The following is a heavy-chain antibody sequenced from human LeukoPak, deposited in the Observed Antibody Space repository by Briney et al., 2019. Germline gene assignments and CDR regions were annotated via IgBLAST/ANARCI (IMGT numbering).Heavy chain of an antibody. V-gene: IGHV3-30*02. D-gene: IGHD3-22*01. CDR3: AKWGSSGYYPYYFDY. CDR2: IRYDGSNK. J-gene: IGHJ4*02. CDR1: GFTFSSYG. Sequence: GGSLXLSCAASGFTFSSYGMHWVRQAPGKGLEWVAFIRYDGSNKYYADSVKGRFTISRDNSKNTLYLQMNSLRAEDTAVYYCAKWGSSGYYPYYFDYWGQGTLVTVSS.